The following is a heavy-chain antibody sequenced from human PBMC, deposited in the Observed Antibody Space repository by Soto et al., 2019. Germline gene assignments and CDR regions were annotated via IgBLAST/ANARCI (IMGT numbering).Heavy chain of an antibody. CDR3: ARDRPGDEGDAFDI. J-gene: IGHJ3*02. D-gene: IGHD3-10*01. CDR1: GLLVSTNY. Sequence: EVQLVETGGGLIQPGGSLRLSCAASGLLVSTNYMNWVRQAPGKGLEWVSVLYSGGSTHYAGSVKGRFIIYRDNPKNTLFLQMNGLRAEVSSVYYCARDRPGDEGDAFDIWGHGTVVTVSS. V-gene: IGHV3-53*02. CDR2: LYSGGST.